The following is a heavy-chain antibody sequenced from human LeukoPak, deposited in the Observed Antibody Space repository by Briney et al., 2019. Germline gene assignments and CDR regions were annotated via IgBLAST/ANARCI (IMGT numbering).Heavy chain of an antibody. CDR3: ARSWAVAGETFDY. Sequence: GGSLRLSCAASGFTFSSYAMRWVPQAPGKGLEWVAVISYDGSNKYYADSVKGRFTISRDNSKNTLYLQMNSLRAEDTAVYYCARSWAVAGETFDYWGQGTLVTVSS. J-gene: IGHJ4*02. CDR2: ISYDGSNK. CDR1: GFTFSSYA. V-gene: IGHV3-30*01. D-gene: IGHD6-19*01.